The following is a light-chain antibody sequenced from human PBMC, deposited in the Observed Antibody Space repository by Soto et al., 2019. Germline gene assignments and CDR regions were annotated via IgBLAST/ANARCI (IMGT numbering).Light chain of an antibody. V-gene: IGLV9-49*01. Sequence: QSVLTQPPSASASLGASVTLTCTLSSGYSNYKVDWYQQRPGKGPRFVMRVGTGGIVGSKGDGIPDRFSVLGSGLNRYLTIKNIQEEDESDYHCGADHGSGSNFVHGVFGGGTQLTVL. CDR2: VGTGGIVG. CDR3: GADHGSGSNFVHGV. CDR1: SGYSNYK. J-gene: IGLJ2*01.